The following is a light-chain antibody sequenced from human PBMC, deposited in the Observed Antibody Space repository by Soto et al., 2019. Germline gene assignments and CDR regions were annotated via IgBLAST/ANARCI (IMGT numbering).Light chain of an antibody. CDR3: SSYTSSSTQV. V-gene: IGLV2-14*01. CDR1: SSNVGGYNY. Sequence: SLLTQPTAHSASPGQGITISCPGTSSNVGGYNYVSWYQQHRGKAPNLMIYDVSNRPSGVSNRFSGSKSGNTASLTISGLQAEDEADYYCSSYTSSSTQVFGTGTKVTVL. J-gene: IGLJ1*01. CDR2: DVS.